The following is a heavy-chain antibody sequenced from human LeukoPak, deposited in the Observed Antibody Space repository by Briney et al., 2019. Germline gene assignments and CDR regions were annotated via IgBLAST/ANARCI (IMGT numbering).Heavy chain of an antibody. Sequence: GASVKVSCKASGGTFSSYAISWVRQAPGQGLEWMGRIIPILGIANYAQKFQGRVTITADKSTSTAYMELSSLRSEDTAVYYCARVMVRGVSPTVYFDYWGQGTLVTVSS. CDR2: IIPILGIA. CDR1: GGTFSSYA. V-gene: IGHV1-69*04. CDR3: ARVMVRGVSPTVYFDY. D-gene: IGHD3-10*01. J-gene: IGHJ4*02.